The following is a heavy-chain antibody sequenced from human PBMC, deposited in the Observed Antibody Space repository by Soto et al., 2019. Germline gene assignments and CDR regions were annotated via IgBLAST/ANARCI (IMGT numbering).Heavy chain of an antibody. V-gene: IGHV1-69*13. J-gene: IGHJ5*02. Sequence: ASVKVSCKASGGTFSSYAISWVRQAPGQGLEWMGGIIPIFGTANYAQKFQGRVTITADESTSTAYMELSSLRSEDTAVYYCARDRGRDFWSGSGHINWFDPWGQGTLVTVSS. CDR1: GGTFSSYA. CDR2: IIPIFGTA. CDR3: ARDRGRDFWSGSGHINWFDP. D-gene: IGHD3-3*01.